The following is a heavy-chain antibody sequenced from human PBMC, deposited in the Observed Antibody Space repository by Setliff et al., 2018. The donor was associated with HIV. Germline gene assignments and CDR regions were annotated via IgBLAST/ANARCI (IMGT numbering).Heavy chain of an antibody. V-gene: IGHV1-3*01. D-gene: IGHD2-2*02. CDR3: ARDALIVVVPAAIGFDP. CDR1: GYTFTSYA. Sequence: ASVKVSCKASGYTFTSYAMHWLRQAPGQRFEWMGWINAGNGNTKYSQKFQDRVTITRDISASTTYMELSSLRSEDTAVYYCARDALIVVVPAAIGFDPWGQGTLVTVSS. J-gene: IGHJ5*02. CDR2: INAGNGNT.